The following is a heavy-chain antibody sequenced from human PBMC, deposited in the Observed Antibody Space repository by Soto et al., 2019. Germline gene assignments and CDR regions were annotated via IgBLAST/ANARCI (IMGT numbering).Heavy chain of an antibody. CDR2: IKQDGSQQ. CDR1: GFTFSNYW. V-gene: IGHV3-7*01. D-gene: IGHD1-1*01. Sequence: EVQLVESGGGLVQPGGSLRLSCAASGFTFSNYWMNWVRQAPGKGLEWVANIKQDGSQQYFLDSVKGRFTVSRDNARNSLYLQMNSLRVDDTAVYYCGGGTSFDFWGQGGLVTV. CDR3: GGGTSFDF. J-gene: IGHJ4*02.